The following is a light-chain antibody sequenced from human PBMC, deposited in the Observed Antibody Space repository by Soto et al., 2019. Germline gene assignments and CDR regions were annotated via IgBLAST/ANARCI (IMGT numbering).Light chain of an antibody. CDR3: QQLNSFPIT. Sequence: EIVLTQSPGTLSLSPGERATLSCRASQSVCSNFAWYQQSPGQAPRLLIYGASTRATGVPARFSGSGSGTEFTLTISSLQSEDFATYYCQQLNSFPITFGQGTRLEIK. CDR2: GAS. J-gene: IGKJ5*01. V-gene: IGKV3-15*01. CDR1: QSVCSN.